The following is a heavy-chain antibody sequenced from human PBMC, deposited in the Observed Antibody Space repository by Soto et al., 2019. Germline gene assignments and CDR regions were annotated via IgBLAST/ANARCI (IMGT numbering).Heavy chain of an antibody. CDR2: ISSSSSYT. CDR3: PSGHMWFGESKYYGMDV. D-gene: IGHD3-10*01. V-gene: IGHV3-11*06. Sequence: GEFLRLAYAASGFTFSDYYMRWLRQAPGKWVEWVSYISSSSSYTNYADSVKGRFTISRDNAKNSLYLQMNSLRAEDTAVYYCPSGHMWFGESKYYGMDVWGQGTTVTVSS. J-gene: IGHJ6*02. CDR1: GFTFSDYY.